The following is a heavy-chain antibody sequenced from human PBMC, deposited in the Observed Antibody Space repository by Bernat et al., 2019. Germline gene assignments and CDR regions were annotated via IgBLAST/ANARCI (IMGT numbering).Heavy chain of an antibody. D-gene: IGHD3-3*01. V-gene: IGHV4-39*01. CDR1: GGSISSSSYY. Sequence: QLQLQESGPGLVKPSETLSLTCTVSGGSISSSSYYWGWIRQPPGKGLEWIGSIDYSGSTYYNPSLKSRVTISVDTSKNQFSLKLSSVTAADTAVYYCASLNNFWSGYLNYYYGMDVWGQGTTVTVSS. CDR3: ASLNNFWSGYLNYYYGMDV. J-gene: IGHJ6*02. CDR2: IDYSGST.